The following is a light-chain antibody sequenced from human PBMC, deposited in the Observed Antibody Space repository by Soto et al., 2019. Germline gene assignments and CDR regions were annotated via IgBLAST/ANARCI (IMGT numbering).Light chain of an antibody. V-gene: IGKV1-5*01. J-gene: IGKJ1*01. CDR2: DAS. CDR3: QQYHNFST. CDR1: QSISGW. Sequence: DIQMTQSPSTLSASAGDRVTITCRASQSISGWLAWYQQKPGKEPKLLIYDASSSESGVPSKLSGGGFGTEFTLTISSLQPDDSATYYCQQYHNFSTFGQGTKVDIK.